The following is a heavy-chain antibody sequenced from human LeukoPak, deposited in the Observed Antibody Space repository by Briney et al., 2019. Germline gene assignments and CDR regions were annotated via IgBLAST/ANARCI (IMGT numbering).Heavy chain of an antibody. CDR2: ISGYGGST. J-gene: IGHJ4*02. CDR3: AKDFSSSWYVDY. D-gene: IGHD6-13*01. CDR1: GFTFNVYA. Sequence: PGGSLRLSCAASGFTFNVYAMHWVRQAPGKGLEWVSLISGYGGSTYYADSVKGRFTISRDNNQNSLYLQMNSLRTEDTALYYCAKDFSSSWYVDYWGQGTLVTVSS. V-gene: IGHV3-43*02.